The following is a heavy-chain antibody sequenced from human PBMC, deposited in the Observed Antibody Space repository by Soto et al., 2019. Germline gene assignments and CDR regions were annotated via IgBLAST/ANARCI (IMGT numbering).Heavy chain of an antibody. CDR2: IYYSGST. Sequence: QVQLQESGPGLVKPSQTLSLTCTVSGGSLSSGGYYWSWILQHPGKGLEWIGYIYYSGSTYYNTSLKSRVTISVDTAKNQFSLKLSSVTAADTAVYSCARGAGGGYFDYWGQGTLVTVAS. J-gene: IGHJ4*02. CDR3: ARGAGGGYFDY. CDR1: GGSLSSGGYY. V-gene: IGHV4-31*03. D-gene: IGHD2-15*01.